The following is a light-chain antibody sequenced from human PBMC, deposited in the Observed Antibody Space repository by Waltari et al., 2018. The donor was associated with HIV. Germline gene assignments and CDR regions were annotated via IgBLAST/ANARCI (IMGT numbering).Light chain of an antibody. CDR1: RSNIGSNY. CDR2: RSN. V-gene: IGLV1-47*01. CDR3: AAWDDSLSGHVV. J-gene: IGLJ2*01. Sequence: QSVLTQPPSASGTPGQRVTISCSGSRSNIGSNYVYWYQQLPGTAPKLLIYRSNQRPSGVPGRFSGSKSGTSASLAISGLRSEDEADYYCAAWDDSLSGHVVFGGGTKLTVL.